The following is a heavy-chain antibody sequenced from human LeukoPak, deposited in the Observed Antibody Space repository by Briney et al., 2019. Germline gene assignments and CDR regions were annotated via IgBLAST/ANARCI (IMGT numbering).Heavy chain of an antibody. CDR2: IKQDGSEK. CDR1: GFTFSSYW. V-gene: IGHV3-7*01. J-gene: IGHJ4*02. CDR3: ARGFGETAEVTYYFDY. D-gene: IGHD3-10*01. Sequence: PGGSLRLSCAASGFTFSSYWMSWVRQAPGKGLEWVANIKQDGSEKYYVDSVKGRFTISRDNAKNSLYLQMNSLRAEDTAVYYCARGFGETAEVTYYFDYWGQGTLVTVSS.